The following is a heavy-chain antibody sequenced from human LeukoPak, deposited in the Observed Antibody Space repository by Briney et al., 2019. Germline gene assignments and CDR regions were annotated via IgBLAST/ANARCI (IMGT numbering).Heavy chain of an antibody. CDR2: ITGSGGST. J-gene: IGHJ4*02. CDR3: ASPFNRHVVRGNFDR. CDR1: GFTFSSYA. Sequence: PAGGSLRLSCAASGFTFSSYAMSWVRQAPGKGLEWVSAITGSGGSTYYADSVKGRFTISRDNSKSTLYLQMNRLKVEDTAVYYCASPFNRHVVRGNFDRWGQGTLVTVSS. V-gene: IGHV3-23*01. D-gene: IGHD3-10*01.